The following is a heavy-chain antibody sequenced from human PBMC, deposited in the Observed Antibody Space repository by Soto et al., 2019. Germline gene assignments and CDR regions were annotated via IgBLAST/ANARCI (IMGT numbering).Heavy chain of an antibody. Sequence: QLQLQESGPGLVKPSETLSLTCTVSGGSISSSSYYWGWIRQPPGKGLEWIGSIYYSGSTYYNPSLKSRVTISVDTSKNQFSLKLSSVTAADTAVYYCARRSSSWDNWFDPWGQGTLVTVSS. CDR1: GGSISSSSYY. CDR3: ARRSSSWDNWFDP. J-gene: IGHJ5*02. V-gene: IGHV4-39*01. CDR2: IYYSGST. D-gene: IGHD6-13*01.